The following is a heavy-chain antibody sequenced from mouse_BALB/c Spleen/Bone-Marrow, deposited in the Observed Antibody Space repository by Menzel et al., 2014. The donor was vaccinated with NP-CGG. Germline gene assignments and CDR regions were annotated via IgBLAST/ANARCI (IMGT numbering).Heavy chain of an antibody. D-gene: IGHD1-1*02. CDR3: ARYGSYVGGTMDY. Sequence: EVKLQESGPDLVKPGASVKISCKASDYSFSGYYMHWVKQSHGKSLEWIGRVHPNNGGTSYNLKFKGKAILNVDMSSSTAYMEVRSLTSEDSAVYYCARYGSYVGGTMDYWGQGTSVTVSS. J-gene: IGHJ4*01. CDR2: VHPNNGGT. CDR1: DYSFSGYY. V-gene: IGHV1-26*01.